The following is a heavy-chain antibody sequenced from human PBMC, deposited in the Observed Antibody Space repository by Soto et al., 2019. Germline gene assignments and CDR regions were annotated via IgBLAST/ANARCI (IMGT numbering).Heavy chain of an antibody. V-gene: IGHV3-30-3*01. CDR1: GFTFSSYA. Sequence: PGGSLRLSCAASGFTFSSYAMHWVRQAPGKGLEWVAVISYDGSNKYYADSVKGRFTISRDNSKNTLYLQMNSLRAEDTAVYYCARDLNRPRGVIWELNYYYYYGMDVWGQGTTVTVSS. CDR2: ISYDGSNK. CDR3: ARDLNRPRGVIWELNYYYYYGMDV. D-gene: IGHD3-10*01. J-gene: IGHJ6*02.